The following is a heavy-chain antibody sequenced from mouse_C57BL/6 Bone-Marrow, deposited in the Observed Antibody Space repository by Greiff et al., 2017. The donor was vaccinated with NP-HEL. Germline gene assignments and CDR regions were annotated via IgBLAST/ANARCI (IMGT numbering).Heavy chain of an antibody. Sequence: EVQLVESGPGLVKPSQSLSLTCSVTGYSITSGYYWNWIRQFPGNKLEWMGYISYDGSNNYNPSLKNRISITRDNSKNQFFLKLNSVTTEATATYYCARWVLLWLRRYWYFDVWGTGTTVTVAS. D-gene: IGHD2-2*01. CDR2: ISYDGSN. V-gene: IGHV3-6*01. CDR3: ARWVLLWLRRYWYFDV. J-gene: IGHJ1*03. CDR1: GYSITSGYY.